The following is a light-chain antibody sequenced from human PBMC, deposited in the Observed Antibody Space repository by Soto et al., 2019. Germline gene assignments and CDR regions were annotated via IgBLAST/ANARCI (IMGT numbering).Light chain of an antibody. J-gene: IGLJ1*01. Sequence: QSVLTQPVSVSGSPGQSITISCTGTSSDVGAYNFVSWYQQYPGKAPKVMIYEVNNRPSGVSNRFSGSKSGNTASLTISGLQAEDEADYYCSSFTRSSTYVFGSGTKVTVL. CDR3: SSFTRSSTYV. CDR1: SSDVGAYNF. CDR2: EVN. V-gene: IGLV2-14*01.